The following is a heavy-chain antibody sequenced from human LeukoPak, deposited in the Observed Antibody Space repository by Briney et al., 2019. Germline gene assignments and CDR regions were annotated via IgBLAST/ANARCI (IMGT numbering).Heavy chain of an antibody. CDR3: AREPGVGAANWFDP. CDR2: IYCSGST. Sequence: PSETLSLTCTVSGGSISSGDYFWGCIRQPPGKGLEWIGYIYCSGSTNYNPSLKSRVTISVDTSKNQFSLKLSSVTAADTAVYYCAREPGVGAANWFDPWGQGTLVTVSS. CDR1: GGSISSGDYF. V-gene: IGHV4-61*08. D-gene: IGHD1-26*01. J-gene: IGHJ5*02.